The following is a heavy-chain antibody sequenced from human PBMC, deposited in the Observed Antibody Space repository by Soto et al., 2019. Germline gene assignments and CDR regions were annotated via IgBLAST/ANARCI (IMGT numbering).Heavy chain of an antibody. J-gene: IGHJ3*02. CDR2: ISYDGSNK. D-gene: IGHD6-19*01. Sequence: QVQLVESGGGVVQPGRSLRLSCAASGFTFSSYAMHWVRQAPGKGLEWVAVISYDGSNKYYADSVKGRFTISRDNSKNSLYVQMNSLRAEDTAVYYCARDRGSSGWHDAFDIWGQGTMVTVSS. V-gene: IGHV3-30-3*01. CDR1: GFTFSSYA. CDR3: ARDRGSSGWHDAFDI.